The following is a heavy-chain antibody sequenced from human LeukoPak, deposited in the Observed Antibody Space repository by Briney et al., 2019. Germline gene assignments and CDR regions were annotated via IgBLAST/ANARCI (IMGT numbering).Heavy chain of an antibody. CDR3: ASIDRGDFADAFDI. CDR2: IIPIFGTA. D-gene: IGHD3-10*01. J-gene: IGHJ3*02. Sequence: SVKVSCKAAGGTFSSYAISWVRQAPGQGLEWMGGIIPIFGTANYAQKFQGRVTITTDESTSTAYMELSSLRSEDTAVYYCASIDRGDFADAFDIWGQGTMVTVSS. CDR1: GGTFSSYA. V-gene: IGHV1-69*05.